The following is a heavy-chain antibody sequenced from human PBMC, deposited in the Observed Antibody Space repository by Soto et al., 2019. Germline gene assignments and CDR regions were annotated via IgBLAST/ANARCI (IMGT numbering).Heavy chain of an antibody. CDR2: IKSKTDGGTT. Sequence: EVQLVESGGGLVKPGGSLRLSCAASGFTFSNAWMSWVRQAPGKGLEWVGRIKSKTDGGTTDYAAPVKGRFTISRDDSKNTLYLQMNSLKTEDTAVYYCTTHLGYCSGGSCYLASYYYGMDVWGQGTTVTVSS. J-gene: IGHJ6*02. CDR3: TTHLGYCSGGSCYLASYYYGMDV. D-gene: IGHD2-15*01. V-gene: IGHV3-15*01. CDR1: GFTFSNAW.